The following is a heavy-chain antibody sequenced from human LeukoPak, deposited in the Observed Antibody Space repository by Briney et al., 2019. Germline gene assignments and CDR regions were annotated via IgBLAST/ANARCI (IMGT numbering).Heavy chain of an antibody. CDR3: AKDSYYGSGGIYYFDY. CDR1: GFTFSSYG. Sequence: GGSLRLSCAASGFTFSSYGMSWVRQAPGKGLEWVSAISGSGGSTYYADSVKGRFTISRDNSKNTLYLQMNSLRAEDTAVYYCAKDSYYGSGGIYYFDYWGQGTLVTVSS. J-gene: IGHJ4*02. D-gene: IGHD3-10*01. CDR2: ISGSGGST. V-gene: IGHV3-23*01.